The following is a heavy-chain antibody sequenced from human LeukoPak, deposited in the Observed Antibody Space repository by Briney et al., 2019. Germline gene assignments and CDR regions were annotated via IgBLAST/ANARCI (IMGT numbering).Heavy chain of an antibody. V-gene: IGHV4-39*07. CDR2: IYYSGST. Sequence: SETLSLTCTASGGSISSSSYYWGWIRQPPGKGLEWIGSIYYSGSTYYNPSLKSRVTISVDTSKNQFSLKLSSVTAADTAVYYCARGGSSGWYFDYWGQGTLVTVSS. CDR3: ARGGSSGWYFDY. CDR1: GGSISSSSYY. D-gene: IGHD6-19*01. J-gene: IGHJ4*02.